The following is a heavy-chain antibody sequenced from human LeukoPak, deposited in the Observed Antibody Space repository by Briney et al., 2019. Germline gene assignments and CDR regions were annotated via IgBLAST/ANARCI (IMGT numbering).Heavy chain of an antibody. CDR1: GFTFSSYL. CDR3: AVLRGNNY. D-gene: IGHD3-10*01. CDR2: IKQDGSEK. J-gene: IGHJ4*02. V-gene: IGHV3-7*01. Sequence: GGFLRLSCAASGFTFSSYLMTWVRQAPGKGLEWVANIKQDGSEKYYVGSVEGRFSISRDNAKNSLYLQMNSLRAEDTAVYYCAVLRGNNYWGQGTLVTVSS.